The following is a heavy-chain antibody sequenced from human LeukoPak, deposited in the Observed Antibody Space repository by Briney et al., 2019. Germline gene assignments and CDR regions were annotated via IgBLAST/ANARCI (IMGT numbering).Heavy chain of an antibody. CDR1: GVSISSYY. D-gene: IGHD1-26*01. Sequence: SETLSLTCTVSGVSISSYYWTWIRQPAGKGLEWSGRIHSSGNNNYNPSLESRVTMSVDTSKNQCSLKLSSVTAADTAVYYCARERGNLRGDAFDIWGQGTRVTVSS. CDR3: ARERGNLRGDAFDI. V-gene: IGHV4-4*07. CDR2: IHSSGNN. J-gene: IGHJ3*02.